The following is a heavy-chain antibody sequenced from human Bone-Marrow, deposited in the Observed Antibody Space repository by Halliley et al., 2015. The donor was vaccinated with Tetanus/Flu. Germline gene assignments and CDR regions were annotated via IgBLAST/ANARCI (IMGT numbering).Heavy chain of an antibody. J-gene: IGHJ4*02. CDR1: GYTFNSYG. V-gene: IGHV1-18*01. D-gene: IGHD3-3*01. CDR3: ARFWSGYSVDY. Sequence: QLVQSGAEVKKPGASVKVSCKTSGYTFNSYGISWVRQAPGQGLEWMGWISTYNDKTNYAQRLQGRVTMTTDTSTSTAYMELRSLRSDDTAAYYCARFWSGYSVDYWGQGTLVTVSS. CDR2: ISTYNDKT.